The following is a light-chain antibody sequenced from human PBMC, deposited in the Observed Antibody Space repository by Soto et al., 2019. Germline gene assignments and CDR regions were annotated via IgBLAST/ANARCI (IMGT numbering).Light chain of an antibody. CDR2: GAS. Sequence: EIVLTQSPGTLSLSPGERATLSRRASQGVSSGYLAWYQQNPGQAPRLLIYGASSRAIGIPDRFSGSGFGTDFTLTISRREPEDFAVYYCQQYGSSPRTFGQGTKVDIK. CDR3: QQYGSSPRT. J-gene: IGKJ1*01. CDR1: QGVSSGY. V-gene: IGKV3-20*01.